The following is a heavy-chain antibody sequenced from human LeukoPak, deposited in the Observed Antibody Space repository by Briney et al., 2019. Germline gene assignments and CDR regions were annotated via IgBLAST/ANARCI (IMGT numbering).Heavy chain of an antibody. CDR1: GGSISSYY. CDR3: ARHHGH. V-gene: IGHV4-59*01. Sequence: SETLSLTCPVSGGSISSYYWSWLRQPPGKGLEWIGYIYYSGSTNYNPSLKSRVTISVDTSKNQLSLKLSSVTAADTAVYYCARHHGHWGQGTLVTVSS. CDR2: IYYSGST. J-gene: IGHJ4*02.